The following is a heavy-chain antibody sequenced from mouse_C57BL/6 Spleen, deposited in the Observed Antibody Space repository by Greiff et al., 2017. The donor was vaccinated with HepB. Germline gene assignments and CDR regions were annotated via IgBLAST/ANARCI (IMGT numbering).Heavy chain of an antibody. V-gene: IGHV5-17*01. CDR1: GFTFSDYG. CDR3: ARDGSSYGNFDY. D-gene: IGHD1-1*01. J-gene: IGHJ2*01. CDR2: ISSGSSTI. Sequence: EVMLVESGGGLVKPGGSLKLSCAASGFTFSDYGMHWVRQAPEKGLEWVAYISSGSSTIYYADTVKGRFTISRDNAKNTLLLQMTSLRSEDTAMYYCARDGSSYGNFDYWGQGTTLTVSS.